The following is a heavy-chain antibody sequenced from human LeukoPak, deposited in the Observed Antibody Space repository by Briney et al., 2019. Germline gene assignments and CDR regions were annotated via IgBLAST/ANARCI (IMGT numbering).Heavy chain of an antibody. CDR2: ISSSSSTI. V-gene: IGHV3-48*04. CDR1: GFTFSSYS. Sequence: GGSLRLSCAASGFTFSSYSMNWVRQAPGKGLEWVSYISSSSSTIYYADSVKGRFTISRDNAKNSLYLQINSLRAEDTAVYYCARFLHSGYVDGMDVWGQGTTVTVSS. D-gene: IGHD5-12*01. CDR3: ARFLHSGYVDGMDV. J-gene: IGHJ6*02.